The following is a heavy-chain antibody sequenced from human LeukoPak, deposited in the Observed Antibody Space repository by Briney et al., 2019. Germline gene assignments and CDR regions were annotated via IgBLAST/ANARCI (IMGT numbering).Heavy chain of an antibody. J-gene: IGHJ6*02. D-gene: IGHD2-15*01. V-gene: IGHV1-69*04. Sequence: ASVKVSCKASGGTFSSYAISWVRQAPGQGLEWMGRIIPIFGIANYAQKFQGRVTITADKSTSTAYMELSSLRSEDTAVYYCARENRVVVAANYYYYGMDVWGQGTTVTVS. CDR1: GGTFSSYA. CDR2: IIPIFGIA. CDR3: ARENRVVVAANYYYYGMDV.